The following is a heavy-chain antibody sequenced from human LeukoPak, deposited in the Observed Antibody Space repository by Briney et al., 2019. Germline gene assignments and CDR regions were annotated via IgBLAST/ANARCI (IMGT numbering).Heavy chain of an antibody. CDR1: GGSISGYF. CDR2: IYSSGSN. D-gene: IGHD5-12*01. CDR3: AREPTSGREPTSGRPLDY. V-gene: IGHV4-4*07. J-gene: IGHJ4*02. Sequence: SETLSLTCTVSGGSISGYFWTWIRQPAGKGLEWIGRIYSSGSNNYNPSLKSRVTMTLDTSKNHFSLNLTSVTAADTAVYYCAREPTSGREPTSGRPLDYWGQGTLVTVSS.